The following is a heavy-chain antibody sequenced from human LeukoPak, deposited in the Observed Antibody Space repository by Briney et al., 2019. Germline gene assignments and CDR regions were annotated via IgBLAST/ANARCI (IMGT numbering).Heavy chain of an antibody. CDR1: GGSFSGYY. CDR3: ASVALDV. V-gene: IGHV4-34*01. J-gene: IGHJ6*04. Sequence: PSETPSLTCGVYGGSFSGYYWSWIRQPPRKGLEWIGENNHSGSTNYNPSLKSRVTISVDTSKNQFSLKLSSVTAADTAVYYCASVALDVWGKGTTVTVSS. CDR2: NNHSGST.